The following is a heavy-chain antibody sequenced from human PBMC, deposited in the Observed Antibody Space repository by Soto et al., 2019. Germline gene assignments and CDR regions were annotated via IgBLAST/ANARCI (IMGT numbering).Heavy chain of an antibody. D-gene: IGHD3-10*01. CDR2: IYYSGST. Sequence: PSETLSLTCTVSGGSVSSGDYFWSWLRQSPGKRLEWIAYIYYSGSTNYNPSLKSRATISVDTSKSQVSLTLTSMTAADAALYYCARSPNYYYYGFDVWGQRTAVTVSS. CDR3: ARSPNYYYYGFDV. V-gene: IGHV4-61*08. J-gene: IGHJ6*02. CDR1: GGSVSSGDYF.